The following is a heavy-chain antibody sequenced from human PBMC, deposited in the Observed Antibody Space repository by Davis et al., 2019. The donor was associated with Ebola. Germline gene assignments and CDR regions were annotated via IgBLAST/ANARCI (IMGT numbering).Heavy chain of an antibody. V-gene: IGHV3-23*01. D-gene: IGHD3-10*02. CDR1: GFTFSSYA. J-gene: IGHJ4*02. Sequence: GESLKISCAASGFTFSSYAMTWVRQAPGKGLEWVSTINDGGGTTYYADSVKGRFTISRDNSKNTLLLQMNSLRAEDTALYYCAAMSGGYWGQGTLVTVSS. CDR2: INDGGGTT. CDR3: AAMSGGY.